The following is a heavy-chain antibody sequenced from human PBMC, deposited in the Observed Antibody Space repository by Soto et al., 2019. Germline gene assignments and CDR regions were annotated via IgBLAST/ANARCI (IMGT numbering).Heavy chain of an antibody. Sequence: QPGGSLRLSCAASGITFSTYAMSWVRQAPGKGLEWVSAISGSGGSTYYADSVKGRFTISRDKSKNTLYLQMNSLRAEDTALYYCAKSFSSNWYDYFDYWGQGRLVTVSS. J-gene: IGHJ4*02. CDR1: GITFSTYA. CDR2: ISGSGGST. V-gene: IGHV3-23*01. CDR3: AKSFSSNWYDYFDY. D-gene: IGHD6-13*01.